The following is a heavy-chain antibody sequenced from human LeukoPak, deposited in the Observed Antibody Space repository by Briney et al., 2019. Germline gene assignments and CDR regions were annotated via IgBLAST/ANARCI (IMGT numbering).Heavy chain of an antibody. CDR2: ISSSSSYI. CDR3: AGGPPGIAVAGTIGY. D-gene: IGHD6-19*01. Sequence: GGSLRLSCAASGFTISSYSMNWVRQAPGKGLEWVSSISSSSSYIYYADSVKGRFTISRDNAKNSLYLQMNSLRAEDTAVYYCAGGPPGIAVAGTIGYWGQGTLVTVSS. V-gene: IGHV3-21*01. CDR1: GFTISSYS. J-gene: IGHJ4*02.